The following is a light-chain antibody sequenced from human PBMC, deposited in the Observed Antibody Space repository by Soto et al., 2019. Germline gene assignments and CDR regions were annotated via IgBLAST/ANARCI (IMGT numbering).Light chain of an antibody. Sequence: QSALTQPASVPGSPGQSLTISCTGTSSDVGGYNYVSWYQQHPGKAPKLMIYDVSNRPSGVSNRFSGSKSGNTASLTISWLQAEDEADYYFSSYTSSSTVVFGGGTKLTVL. CDR3: SSYTSSSTVV. CDR2: DVS. V-gene: IGLV2-14*01. J-gene: IGLJ2*01. CDR1: SSDVGGYNY.